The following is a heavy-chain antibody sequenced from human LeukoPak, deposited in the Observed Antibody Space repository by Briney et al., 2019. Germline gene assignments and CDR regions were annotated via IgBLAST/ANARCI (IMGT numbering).Heavy chain of an antibody. V-gene: IGHV4-4*02. D-gene: IGHD2-2*01. Sequence: SETLSLTCAVSGGSISSSNWWSWVRQPPGKGLEWIGEIYHSGSTNYNPSLKSRVIISVDKSKNQFSLKLSSVTAADTAVYYCARIMGRGYCSSTSCRGDWFDPWGQGTLVTVSS. CDR2: IYHSGST. CDR1: GGSISSSNW. CDR3: ARIMGRGYCSSTSCRGDWFDP. J-gene: IGHJ5*02.